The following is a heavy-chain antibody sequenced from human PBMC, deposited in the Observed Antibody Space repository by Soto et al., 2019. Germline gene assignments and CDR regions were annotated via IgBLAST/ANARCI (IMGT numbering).Heavy chain of an antibody. CDR1: GFTFSNAW. D-gene: IGHD6-19*01. CDR3: TTGEVQQWLVPAFDI. V-gene: IGHV3-15*01. Sequence: GGSLRLSCAASGFTFSNAWMSWVRQAPGKGLEWVGRIKSKTDGGTTDYAAPVKGRFTISRDDSKNTLYLQMNSLKTEDTAVYYCTTGEVQQWLVPAFDIWGQGTMVTVSS. CDR2: IKSKTDGGTT. J-gene: IGHJ3*02.